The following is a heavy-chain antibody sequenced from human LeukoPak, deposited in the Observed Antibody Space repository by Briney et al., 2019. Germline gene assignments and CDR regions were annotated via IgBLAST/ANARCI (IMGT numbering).Heavy chain of an antibody. V-gene: IGHV1-69*01. J-gene: IGHJ3*02. D-gene: IGHD1-26*01. CDR2: IIPIFGTA. CDR3: AREDKRRATAAFDI. Sequence: SVKVSCKASGGTFSSYAISWVRQAPGQGLEWMGGIIPIFGTANYAQKFQGRVTITADESTSTAYMELSSLRSEDTAVYYCAREDKRRATAAFDIWGQGTMVTVSS. CDR1: GGTFSSYA.